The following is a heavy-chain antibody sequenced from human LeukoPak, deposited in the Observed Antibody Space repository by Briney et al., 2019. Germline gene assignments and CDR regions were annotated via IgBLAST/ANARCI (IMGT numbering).Heavy chain of an antibody. Sequence: PGGSLRLSCAASGFTFSSYTMNWVRQAPGKGLEWVANIKQDGSEKYYVDSVKGRFTISRDNAKNSLYLQMNSLRAEDTAVYYCARERSSGWSGYYYYGMDVWGQGTTVTVSS. D-gene: IGHD6-19*01. CDR3: ARERSSGWSGYYYYGMDV. CDR1: GFTFSSYT. J-gene: IGHJ6*02. V-gene: IGHV3-7*01. CDR2: IKQDGSEK.